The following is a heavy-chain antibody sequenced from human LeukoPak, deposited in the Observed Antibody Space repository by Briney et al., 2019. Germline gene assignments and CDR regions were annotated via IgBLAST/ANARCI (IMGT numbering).Heavy chain of an antibody. V-gene: IGHV3-48*02. D-gene: IGHD2-2*01. Sequence: GGSLRLSCAASGFRFSSYSMNWVRQAPGKGLEWVSFISSSSSLIKYADSVKGRFTISRDNGKNSLYLQMNSLRDEDAAVYYCARDGEEGQLLLVARFWGQGTLVTVSS. CDR1: GFRFSSYS. J-gene: IGHJ4*02. CDR3: ARDGEEGQLLLVARF. CDR2: ISSSSSLI.